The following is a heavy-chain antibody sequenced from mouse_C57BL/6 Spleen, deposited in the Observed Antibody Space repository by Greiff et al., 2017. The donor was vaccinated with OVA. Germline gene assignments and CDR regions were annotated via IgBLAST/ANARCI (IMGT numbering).Heavy chain of an antibody. D-gene: IGHD2-1*01. J-gene: IGHJ2*01. V-gene: IGHV1-15*01. CDR2: IDPETGGT. Sequence: QVQLKESGAELVRPGASVTLSCKASGYTFTDYEMHWVKQTPVHGLEWIGAIDPETGGTAYNQKFKGKAILTADKSSGTAYMELRSLTSEDSAVYYCTKGGNYYFDYWGQGTTLTVSS. CDR3: TKGGNYYFDY. CDR1: GYTFTDYE.